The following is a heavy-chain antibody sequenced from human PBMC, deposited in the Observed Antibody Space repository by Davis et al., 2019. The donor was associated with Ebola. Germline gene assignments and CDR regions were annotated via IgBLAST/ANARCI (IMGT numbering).Heavy chain of an antibody. J-gene: IGHJ3*01. CDR2: ISHDGSSS. CDR1: QFTFSRYN. Sequence: GGSLRLSCAASQFTFSRYNMYWVRQAPGKGLEWVATISHDGSSSFYAESVKGRFTISRDNAKNLLYLQMNSLRAEDTAMYYCVRTSDLWGQGTMVTVSS. V-gene: IGHV3-30-3*01. CDR3: VRTSDL.